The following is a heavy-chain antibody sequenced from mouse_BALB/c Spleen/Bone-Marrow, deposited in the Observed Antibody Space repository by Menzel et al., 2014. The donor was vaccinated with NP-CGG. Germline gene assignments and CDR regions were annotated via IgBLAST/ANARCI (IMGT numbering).Heavy chain of an antibody. J-gene: IGHJ4*01. Sequence: VQLKESGGGLVQPGGSRKLSCAASGFTFSSFGMHWVRQAPEKGLEWVAYISSGSSTIYYADTVKGRFTISRDNPKNTLFLQMTSLRSEETAMYYCTRKGGLITHCYAMDCWGQGTSVTVSS. V-gene: IGHV5-17*02. CDR1: GFTFSSFG. D-gene: IGHD2-4*01. CDR3: TRKGGLITHCYAMDC. CDR2: ISSGSSTI.